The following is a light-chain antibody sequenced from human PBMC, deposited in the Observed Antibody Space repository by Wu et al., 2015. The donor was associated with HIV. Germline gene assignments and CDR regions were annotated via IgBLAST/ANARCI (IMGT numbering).Light chain of an antibody. Sequence: DIQMTQSPSTLSASVGDRISITCRASENINRWLAWHQQKPGKAPKLLIYKASSLESGVPSRFSGSGSGTEFTLTISNLQPDDFATYYCHQYHTSSRTFGQGTKVEIK. CDR2: KAS. CDR1: ENINRW. V-gene: IGKV1-5*03. J-gene: IGKJ1*01. CDR3: HQYHTSSRT.